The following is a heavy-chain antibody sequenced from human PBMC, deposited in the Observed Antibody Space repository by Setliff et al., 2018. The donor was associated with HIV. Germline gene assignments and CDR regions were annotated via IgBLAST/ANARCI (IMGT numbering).Heavy chain of an antibody. V-gene: IGHV3-23*01. CDR3: AKDAKGSIDY. J-gene: IGHJ4*02. D-gene: IGHD1-26*01. Sequence: GGSLRLSCAASGFTFSSYAMSWVRQAPGKGLEWVSTISTSGADTYDAHSMKGRFTISRDNSRNTLYLQMSGLRIEDTATYFCAKDAKGSIDYWGQGTLVTVSS. CDR1: GFTFSSYA. CDR2: ISTSGADT.